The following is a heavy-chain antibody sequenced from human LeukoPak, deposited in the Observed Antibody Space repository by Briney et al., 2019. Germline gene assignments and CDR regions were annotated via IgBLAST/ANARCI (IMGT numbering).Heavy chain of an antibody. V-gene: IGHV1-2*02. J-gene: IGHJ4*02. CDR3: ARLPPSSGWYYFDY. Sequence: ASVKVSCKASGYTFTGYYMHWVRQAPGQGLEWMGWINHNSGGTNYAQKFQGRVTMTRDTSISTAYMELSRLRSDDTAVYYCARLPPSSGWYYFDYWGQGTLVTVSS. CDR1: GYTFTGYY. CDR2: INHNSGGT. D-gene: IGHD6-19*01.